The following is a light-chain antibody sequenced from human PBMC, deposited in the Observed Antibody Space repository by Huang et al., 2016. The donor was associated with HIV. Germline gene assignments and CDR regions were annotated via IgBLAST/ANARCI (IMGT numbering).Light chain of an antibody. J-gene: IGKJ2*01. CDR1: QSVNSK. V-gene: IGKV3-15*01. Sequence: EIVMTQSPATLSLSPGERATLSCRASQSVNSKLAWYQQKPGQAPRLLIYGASTRVTGVPGRFSGSGSGTEFTLTISSLQSEDFAVYYCQQYSKWPPNTFGQGTKLESK. CDR3: QQYSKWPPNT. CDR2: GAS.